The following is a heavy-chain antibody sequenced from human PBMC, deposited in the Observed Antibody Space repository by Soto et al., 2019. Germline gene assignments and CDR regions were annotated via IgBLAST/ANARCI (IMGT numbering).Heavy chain of an antibody. D-gene: IGHD2-21*01. J-gene: IGHJ3*01. CDR2: LSPDASEN. CDR3: ATSLAYTLEF. V-gene: IGHV3-7*01. Sequence: EVQLVESGGGLVQPGGSLRLSCAASGFTFNSYWMTWVRQAPGKGLEWVALLSPDASENTYVDPVKGRFTISRDNGRKSLYLQMNSLRVEDTAVYYCATSLAYTLEFSGQGTAVTVSS. CDR1: GFTFNSYW.